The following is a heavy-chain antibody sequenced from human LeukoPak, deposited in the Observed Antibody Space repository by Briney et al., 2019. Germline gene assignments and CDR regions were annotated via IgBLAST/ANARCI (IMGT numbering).Heavy chain of an antibody. V-gene: IGHV1-69*05. D-gene: IGHD3-22*01. Sequence: GASVKVSCKASGGTFSSYAISWVRQAPGQGLEWMGGIIPIFGTANYAQKFQGRVTITTDEFTSTAYMELSSLRSEDTAVYYCAVWYYYDSSGYYAVSGRHYFDYWGQGTLVTVSS. J-gene: IGHJ4*02. CDR1: GGTFSSYA. CDR3: AVWYYYDSSGYYAVSGRHYFDY. CDR2: IIPIFGTA.